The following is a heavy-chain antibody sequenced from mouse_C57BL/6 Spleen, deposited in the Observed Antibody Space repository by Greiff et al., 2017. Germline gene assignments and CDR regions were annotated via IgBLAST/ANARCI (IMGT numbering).Heavy chain of an antibody. J-gene: IGHJ3*01. Sequence: EVKLVESGGGLVKPGGSLKLSCAASGFTFSDYGMHWVRQAPEKGLEWVAYISSGSSTIYYADTVKGRFTISRDNAKNTLFLQMTSLRSEDTAMYYCAREGNYYGTLFAYWGQGTLVTVSA. CDR2: ISSGSSTI. CDR1: GFTFSDYG. CDR3: AREGNYYGTLFAY. V-gene: IGHV5-17*01. D-gene: IGHD1-1*01.